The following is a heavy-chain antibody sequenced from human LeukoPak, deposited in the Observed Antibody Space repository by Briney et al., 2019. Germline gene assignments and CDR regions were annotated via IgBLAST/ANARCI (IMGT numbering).Heavy chain of an antibody. J-gene: IGHJ6*02. CDR1: GFTFSSYS. Sequence: GGSLRLSCAASGFTFSSYSMNWVRQAPGKGLEWVSSISSSSSYIYYADSVKGRFTISRDNAKNSLYLQMNSLRAEDTAVYYCASPHGKLYGMDVWGQGTTVTVSS. CDR3: ASPHGKLYGMDV. CDR2: ISSSSSYI. V-gene: IGHV3-21*01. D-gene: IGHD1-1*01.